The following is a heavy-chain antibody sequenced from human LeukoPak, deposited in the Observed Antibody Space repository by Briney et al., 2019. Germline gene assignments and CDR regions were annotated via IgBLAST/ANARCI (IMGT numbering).Heavy chain of an antibody. CDR3: ARAAEGYYDSSGYYSHHRTLDY. CDR2: INPNSGGT. D-gene: IGHD3-22*01. V-gene: IGHV1-2*02. J-gene: IGHJ4*02. CDR1: GYTFTGYY. Sequence: ASVKVSCKASGYTFTGYYMHWVRQAPGQGLEWMGWINPNSGGTNYAQKFQGRVTMTRDTSTSTVYMELSSLRSEDTAVYYCARAAEGYYDSSGYYSHHRTLDYWGQGTLVTVSS.